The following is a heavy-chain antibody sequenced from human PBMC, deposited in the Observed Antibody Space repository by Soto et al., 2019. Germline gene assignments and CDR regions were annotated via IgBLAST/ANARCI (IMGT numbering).Heavy chain of an antibody. Sequence: DVQLVESGGGLIQPGGSLRLSCAVSGLTVSGKKYVAWVRQAPGKGLEWVYGFYDLDGTYYADSLKGRFTTSGDSSRTIVYLQMNGLRPEDTAVYYCATWHLQEHAYDVWGQGTTVTVAS. CDR3: ATWHLQEHAYDV. J-gene: IGHJ3*01. CDR2: FYDLDGT. CDR1: GLTVSGKKY. V-gene: IGHV3-53*01. D-gene: IGHD4-4*01.